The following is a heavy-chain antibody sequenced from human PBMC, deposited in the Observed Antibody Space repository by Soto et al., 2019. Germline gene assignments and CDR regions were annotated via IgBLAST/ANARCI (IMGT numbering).Heavy chain of an antibody. CDR1: GFSVSSNY. D-gene: IGHD4-4*01. Sequence: VQLVESGGGLVQTGGSLRHSCAAYGFSVSSNYMSWVRQAPGKGLEWVSVIYSGGSTYYADSVKGRFTISRDNSKNTIYLQMNSLRSEDTAVYYCARDKYSNYGDYYYYMAVWGKGTTVTVSS. CDR3: ARDKYSNYGDYYYYMAV. J-gene: IGHJ6*03. CDR2: IYSGGST. V-gene: IGHV3-66*01.